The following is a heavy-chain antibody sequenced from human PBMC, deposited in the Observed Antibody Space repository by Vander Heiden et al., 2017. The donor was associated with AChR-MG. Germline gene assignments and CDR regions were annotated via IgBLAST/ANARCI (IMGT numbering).Heavy chain of an antibody. Sequence: QVQLVESGGGLVKPGGSLRLSCAASGLTFSEYYMSWIRQAPGKGLEWVSYISSSSGNTIYYADSVKGRFTISRDNANNSLYLQMNSLRAEDTAVYYCARTYDFSHYYYMDVWGKGTTVTVSS. CDR1: GLTFSEYY. D-gene: IGHD3-3*01. CDR2: ISSSSGNTI. J-gene: IGHJ6*03. CDR3: ARTYDFSHYYYMDV. V-gene: IGHV3-11*01.